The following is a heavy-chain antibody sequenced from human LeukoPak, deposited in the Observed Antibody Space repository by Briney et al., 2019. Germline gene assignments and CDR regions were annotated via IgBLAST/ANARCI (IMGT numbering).Heavy chain of an antibody. CDR3: AKASLYYYDSSGYYHRY. D-gene: IGHD3-22*01. Sequence: GGTLRLSCAASGFTFSSYGMSWVRQAPGKGLEWVSAISGSGGSTYYADSVKGRFTISRDNSKNTLYLQMNSLRAEDTAVYYCAKASLYYYDSSGYYHRYWGQGTLVTVSS. CDR2: ISGSGGST. J-gene: IGHJ4*02. CDR1: GFTFSSYG. V-gene: IGHV3-23*01.